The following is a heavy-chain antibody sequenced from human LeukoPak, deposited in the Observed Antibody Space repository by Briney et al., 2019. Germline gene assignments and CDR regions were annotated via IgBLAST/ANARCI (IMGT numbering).Heavy chain of an antibody. V-gene: IGHV3-21*01. Sequence: GGSLRLSCAASGFTFSDYAMSWVRRAPGRGLEWVSSISSSNSYIYYADSVKGRFPISKDDAKNSLSLHMNSLRAEDTAVYYCARDLIGGYNGGYFDSWGQGILVTVSS. J-gene: IGHJ4*02. CDR1: GFTFSDYA. D-gene: IGHD5-24*01. CDR3: ARDLIGGYNGGYFDS. CDR2: ISSSNSYI.